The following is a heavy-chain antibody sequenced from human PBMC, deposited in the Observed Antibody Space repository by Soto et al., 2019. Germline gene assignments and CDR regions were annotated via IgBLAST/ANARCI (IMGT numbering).Heavy chain of an antibody. J-gene: IGHJ4*02. CDR1: GYTFTSYA. D-gene: IGHD3-10*01. V-gene: IGHV1-3*01. CDR3: ARSSPPFRPFDY. CDR2: INAGNGNT. Sequence: GASVKVSCKASGYTFTSYAMHWVRQAPGQRLEWMGWINAGNGNTKYSQKFQGRVTITRDTSASTAYMELSSLRSEDTAVYYCARSSPPFRPFDYWGQGTLVTVSS.